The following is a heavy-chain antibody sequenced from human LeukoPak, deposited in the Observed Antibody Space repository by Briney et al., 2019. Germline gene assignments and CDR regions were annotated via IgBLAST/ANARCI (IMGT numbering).Heavy chain of an antibody. D-gene: IGHD6-13*01. Sequence: PSETLSLTCAVYGGSFSGYYWSWIRQPPGKGLEWIGEINHSGSTNYNPSLKSRVTISVDTSKNQFSLKLSSVPAADTAVYYCARGGRGAAAGRSARSRWFDHWGQGTLVTVSS. J-gene: IGHJ5*02. V-gene: IGHV4-34*01. CDR1: GGSFSGYY. CDR2: INHSGST. CDR3: ARGGRGAAAGRSARSRWFDH.